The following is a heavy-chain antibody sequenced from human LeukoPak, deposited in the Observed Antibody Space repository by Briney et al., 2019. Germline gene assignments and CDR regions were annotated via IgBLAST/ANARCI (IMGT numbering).Heavy chain of an antibody. V-gene: IGHV1-2*02. CDR3: ARVRLERLDAFYI. Sequence: ASVKVSCKASGYTFTGYYMHWVRQAPGQGLEWMGWINPNSGGKNYAQKFQGRVTMTRDTSISTAYMELSRLRSDDTAVYYWARVRLERLDAFYIWGQGTMVTVSS. CDR1: GYTFTGYY. D-gene: IGHD1-1*01. J-gene: IGHJ3*02. CDR2: INPNSGGK.